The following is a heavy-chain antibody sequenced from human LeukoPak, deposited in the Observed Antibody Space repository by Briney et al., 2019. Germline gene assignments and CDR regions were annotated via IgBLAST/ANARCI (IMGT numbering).Heavy chain of an antibody. D-gene: IGHD2-2*01. V-gene: IGHV4-39*01. J-gene: IGHJ4*02. CDR1: GGSISSSSYY. Sequence: SETLSLTCTVSGGSISSSSYYWGWIRQPPGKGLEWIGSIYYSGSTYYNPSLKSRVTISVDTSKNQFSLKLGSVTAADTAVYYCARAYGDVVAPAAVNFDYWGQGTLVTVSS. CDR2: IYYSGST. CDR3: ARAYGDVVAPAAVNFDY.